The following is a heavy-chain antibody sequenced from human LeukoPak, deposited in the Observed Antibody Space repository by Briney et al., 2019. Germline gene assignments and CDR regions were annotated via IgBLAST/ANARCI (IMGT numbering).Heavy chain of an antibody. CDR2: ISSSSYI. J-gene: IGHJ6*03. Sequence: GGSLRLSCAASGFTFSSYSMNWVRQAPGKGLEWVSSISSSSYIYYADSVKGRFTISRDNAKNSLYLQMNSLRAEDTAVYYCARAPAPGVVVVAATNYYYYMDVWGKGTTVTVSS. CDR1: GFTFSSYS. V-gene: IGHV3-21*01. CDR3: ARAPAPGVVVVAATNYYYYMDV. D-gene: IGHD2-15*01.